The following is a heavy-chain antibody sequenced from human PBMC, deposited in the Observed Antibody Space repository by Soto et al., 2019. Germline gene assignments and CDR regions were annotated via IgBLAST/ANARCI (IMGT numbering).Heavy chain of an antibody. V-gene: IGHV4-61*01. D-gene: IGHD1-1*01. CDR2: IYATGTT. CDR1: GGSFSSGRYY. J-gene: IGHJ5*02. Sequence: XATLSLTCTVSGGSFSSGRYYWSWVRQPPGKGLEWIGRIYATGTTDYNPSLKSRVMMSVDTSKKQFSLKLRSVTAADTAVYYCVRDGTKTLRDWFDPWGQGISVTVSS. CDR3: VRDGTKTLRDWFDP.